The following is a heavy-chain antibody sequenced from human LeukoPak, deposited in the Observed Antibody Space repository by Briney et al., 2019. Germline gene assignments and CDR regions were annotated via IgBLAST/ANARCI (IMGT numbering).Heavy chain of an antibody. CDR1: GVTFTNAW. Sequence: PGGALRLSCAASGVTFTNAWMTWVRQGPGKGLEWVGRIISKGDGETTDYTAPVKGRFTMSRDDSKATLYLQMNSLAAEDAAVYYCTTDLGLTMIRGVIVYWGQGALVTVSS. D-gene: IGHD3-10*01. J-gene: IGHJ4*02. V-gene: IGHV3-15*01. CDR2: IISKGDGETT. CDR3: TTDLGLTMIRGVIVY.